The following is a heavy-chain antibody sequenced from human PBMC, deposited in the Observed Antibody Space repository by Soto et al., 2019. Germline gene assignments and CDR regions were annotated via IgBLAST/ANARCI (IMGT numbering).Heavy chain of an antibody. V-gene: IGHV3-30-3*01. CDR2: ISYDGSNK. J-gene: IGHJ4*02. CDR3: ARGPLYCSGGSCYTSFDY. Sequence: PGGSLRLSCAASGFTFSSYAMHWVRQAPGKGLEWVAVISYDGSNKYYADSVKGRFTISRDNSKNTLYLQMNSLRAEDTAVYYCARGPLYCSGGSCYTSFDYWGQGTLVTVSS. D-gene: IGHD2-15*01. CDR1: GFTFSSYA.